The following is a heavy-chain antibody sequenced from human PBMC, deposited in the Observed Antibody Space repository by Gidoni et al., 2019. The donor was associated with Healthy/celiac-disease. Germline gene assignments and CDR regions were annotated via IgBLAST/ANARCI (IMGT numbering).Heavy chain of an antibody. CDR2: ISWNSGSI. CDR3: AKDQYYYGSGRYGMDV. D-gene: IGHD3-10*01. V-gene: IGHV3-9*01. J-gene: IGHJ6*02. CDR1: GFTFDDYA. Sequence: EVQLVESGGGLVQPGRSLRLSWAASGFTFDDYAMHWVRQAPGKGLEWVSGISWNSGSIGYADSVKGRFTISRDNAKNSLYLQMNSLRAEDTALYYCAKDQYYYGSGRYGMDVWGQGTTVTVSS.